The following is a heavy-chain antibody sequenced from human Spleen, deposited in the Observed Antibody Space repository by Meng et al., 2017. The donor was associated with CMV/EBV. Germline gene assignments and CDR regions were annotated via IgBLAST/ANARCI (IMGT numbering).Heavy chain of an antibody. Sequence: FTGYYMHWVRQAPGQGLEWMGWINPNSGGTNYAQKFKGRVTMTRDTSISTAYMELSRLRSDDTAVYYCARGGDFWSGYSGYYYGMDVWGQGTTVTVSS. CDR1: FTGYY. J-gene: IGHJ6*02. CDR3: ARGGDFWSGYSGYYYGMDV. CDR2: INPNSGGT. V-gene: IGHV1-2*02. D-gene: IGHD3-3*01.